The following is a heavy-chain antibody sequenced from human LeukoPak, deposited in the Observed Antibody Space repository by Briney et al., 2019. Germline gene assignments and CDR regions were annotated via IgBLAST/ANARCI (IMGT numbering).Heavy chain of an antibody. J-gene: IGHJ4*02. CDR1: GYSFTTYW. CDR2: IDPSDSYT. D-gene: IGHD3-10*01. V-gene: IGHV5-10-1*01. Sequence: GESLKISCKGSGYSFTTYWITWVRQMSRKGLEWMGRIDPSDSYTNYSPSFQGHVTISADKSTNTAYLQWSSLKASDTAMYYCARHGPYASGSYYNVGFDYWGQGTLVTVSS. CDR3: ARHGPYASGSYYNVGFDY.